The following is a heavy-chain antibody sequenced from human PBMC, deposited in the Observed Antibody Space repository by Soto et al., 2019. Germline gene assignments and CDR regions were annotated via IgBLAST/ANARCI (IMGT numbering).Heavy chain of an antibody. V-gene: IGHV1-18*01. D-gene: IGHD1-1*01. J-gene: IGHJ4*02. CDR1: GYIFTTYG. CDR3: ARGRYGDY. Sequence: QVHLVQSGAEVKKPGASVKVSCKGSGYIFTTYGITWVRQAPGQGLEWMGWISAHNGNTNYAQKLQGRVTVTRDTSTSTAYMKLRNLRSDDTAGYYCARGRYGDYWGQGALVIVSS. CDR2: ISAHNGNT.